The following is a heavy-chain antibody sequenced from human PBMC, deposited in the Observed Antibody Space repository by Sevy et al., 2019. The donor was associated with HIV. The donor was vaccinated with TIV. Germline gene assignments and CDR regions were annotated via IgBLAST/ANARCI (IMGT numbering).Heavy chain of an antibody. CDR3: AKAARYSSVWYSTGEPFDY. Sequence: RGSLRLSCAASGFKFDNYDFSWVRQAPGKGLEWVSGFSGTDGSGIDGTTYYTDSVKGRFIISRDNSKNTLYLEMNSLRVDDTAVYYCAKAARYSSVWYSTGEPFDYWGQGTLVTVSS. V-gene: IGHV3-23*01. D-gene: IGHD6-13*01. CDR1: GFKFDNYD. J-gene: IGHJ4*02. CDR2: FSGTDGSGIDGTT.